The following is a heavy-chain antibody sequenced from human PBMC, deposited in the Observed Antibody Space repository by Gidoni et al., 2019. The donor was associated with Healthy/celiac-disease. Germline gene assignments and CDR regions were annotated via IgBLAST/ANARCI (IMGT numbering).Heavy chain of an antibody. CDR2: ISWNSGSI. CDR3: AKDFTYYYDSSGRLDY. D-gene: IGHD3-22*01. J-gene: IGHJ4*02. V-gene: IGHV3-9*01. Sequence: EVQLVESGGGLVQPGRSLRLSCAASGITFDDYAMHWVRQAPGKGLEWVSGISWNSGSIGYADSVKGRFTISRDNAKNSLYLHMNSLRAEDTALYYCAKDFTYYYDSSGRLDYWGQGTLVTVSS. CDR1: GITFDDYA.